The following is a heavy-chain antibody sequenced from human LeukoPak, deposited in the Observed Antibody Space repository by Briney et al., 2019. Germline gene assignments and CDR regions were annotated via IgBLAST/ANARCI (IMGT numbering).Heavy chain of an antibody. J-gene: IGHJ4*02. Sequence: SETLSLTCTVSGGSISSYYWSWIRQPPGKGLEWIGYIYYSGSTNYNPSLKSRVTISVDTSKNQFSLKLSSVTAADTAVCYSARDPGSGDSSGDFDYWGQGTLVTVSS. CDR2: IYYSGST. V-gene: IGHV4-59*01. D-gene: IGHD3-10*01. CDR3: ARDPGSGDSSGDFDY. CDR1: GGSISSYY.